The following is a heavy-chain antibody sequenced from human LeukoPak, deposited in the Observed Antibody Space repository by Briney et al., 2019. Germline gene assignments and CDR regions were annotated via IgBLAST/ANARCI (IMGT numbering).Heavy chain of an antibody. CDR2: IYHSGST. J-gene: IGHJ5*02. D-gene: IGHD6-13*01. CDR1: GGSISSGGYS. CDR3: ARDGSGSSWSVSWFDP. Sequence: SETLSLTCAVSGGSISSGGYSWSWIRQPPGKGLEWIGYIYHSGSTYYNPSLKSRVTISVDRSKNQFSLKLSSVTAADTAVYYCARDGSGSSWSVSWFDPWGQGTLVTVSS. V-gene: IGHV4-30-2*01.